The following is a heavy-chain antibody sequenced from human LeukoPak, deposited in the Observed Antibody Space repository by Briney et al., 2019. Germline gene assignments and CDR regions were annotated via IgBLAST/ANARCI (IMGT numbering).Heavy chain of an antibody. Sequence: GGSLRLSCAASGFTFSSYSMNWVRQAPGKGLEWVSSISSSSSYIYYADSVKGRFTISRDNAKNSLYLQMNSLRAEDTAVYYCASPLSLVGAKGPWGQGTLVTVSS. CDR1: GFTFSSYS. CDR2: ISSSSSYI. CDR3: ASPLSLVGAKGP. J-gene: IGHJ5*02. V-gene: IGHV3-21*01. D-gene: IGHD1-26*01.